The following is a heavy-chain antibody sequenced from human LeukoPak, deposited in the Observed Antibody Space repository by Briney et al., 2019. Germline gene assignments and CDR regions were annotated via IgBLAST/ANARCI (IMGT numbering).Heavy chain of an antibody. V-gene: IGHV4-34*01. CDR2: INHSGST. CDR3: ARGCRGTYYYYGMDV. J-gene: IGHJ6*02. CDR1: GGSFSGYY. D-gene: IGHD2-15*01. Sequence: SETLSLTCAVYGGSFSGYYWSWIRQPPGKGLEWIGEINHSGSTNYNPSLKSRVTISVDTSKNQFSLKLSSVTAADTAVYYCARGCRGTYYYYGMDVWGQGTTVTVSS.